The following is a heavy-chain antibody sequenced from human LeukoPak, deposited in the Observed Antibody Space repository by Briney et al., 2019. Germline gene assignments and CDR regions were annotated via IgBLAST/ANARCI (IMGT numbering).Heavy chain of an antibody. D-gene: IGHD1-26*01. J-gene: IGHJ3*02. Sequence: SETLSLTCAVYGGSFSGYYWSWIRQPPGKGLEWIWEVNHSGSTNYNPSLKSRVTISVDTSKNQFSLKLSSVTAADTAVYYCASPLGATDAFDIWGQGTMVTVSS. CDR2: VNHSGST. CDR1: GGSFSGYY. CDR3: ASPLGATDAFDI. V-gene: IGHV4-34*01.